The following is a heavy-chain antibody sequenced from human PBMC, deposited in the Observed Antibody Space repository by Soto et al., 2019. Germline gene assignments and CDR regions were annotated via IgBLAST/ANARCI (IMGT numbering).Heavy chain of an antibody. V-gene: IGHV1-69*04. CDR2: IIPILGIA. J-gene: IGHJ4*02. CDR1: GGTFSSYT. D-gene: IGHD6-13*01. CDR3: ARDSGIAAAGNPFDY. Sequence: GASVKVSCKASGGTFSSYTISWVRQAPGQGLEWMGRIIPILGIANYAQKFQGRVTITADKSTSTAYMELSSLRSEDTAVYYCARDSGIAAAGNPFDYWGQGTLVTVSS.